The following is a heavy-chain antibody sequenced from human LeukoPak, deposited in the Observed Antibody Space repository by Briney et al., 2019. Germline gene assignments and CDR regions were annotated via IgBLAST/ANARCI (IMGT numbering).Heavy chain of an antibody. CDR2: IYTSGST. CDR1: GGSFSGYY. D-gene: IGHD4-17*01. CDR3: ARVGYGDYSAFDY. J-gene: IGHJ4*02. Sequence: NASETLSLTCAVYGGSFSGYYWSWIRQPAGKGLEWIGRIYTSGSTNYNPSLKSRVTMSVDTSKNQFSLKLSSVTAADTAVYYCARVGYGDYSAFDYWGQGTLVTVSS. V-gene: IGHV4-59*10.